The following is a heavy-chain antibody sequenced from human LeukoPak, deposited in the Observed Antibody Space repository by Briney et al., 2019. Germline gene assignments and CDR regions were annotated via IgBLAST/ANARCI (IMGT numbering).Heavy chain of an antibody. CDR1: GGSISSGDYY. CDR3: ALRARLWFGDYYGMDV. J-gene: IGHJ6*02. Sequence: SETLSLTCTVSGGSISSGDYYWSWIRQHPGKGLEWIGYIYYSGSTYYNPSLKSRVTISVDTSKNQFSLKLSSVTAADTAVCYCALRARLWFGDYYGMDVWGQGTTVTVSS. D-gene: IGHD3-10*01. V-gene: IGHV4-31*03. CDR2: IYYSGST.